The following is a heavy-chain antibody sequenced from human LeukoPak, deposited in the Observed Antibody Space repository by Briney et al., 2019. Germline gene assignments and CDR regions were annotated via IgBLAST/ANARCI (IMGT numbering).Heavy chain of an antibody. CDR3: ARDPERNYSGPGTHFAY. CDR2: IDGETGNT. Sequence: GASVKVSCKASGYTFTHYYMHWVRQARGQGLEWMGRIDGETGNTRYAQNFQGRVSMTRDTSTSTVYMELSSLRFEDTAVYYCARDPERNYSGPGTHFAYWGQGALVTVSS. D-gene: IGHD3-10*01. CDR1: GYTFTHYY. V-gene: IGHV1-46*01. J-gene: IGHJ4*02.